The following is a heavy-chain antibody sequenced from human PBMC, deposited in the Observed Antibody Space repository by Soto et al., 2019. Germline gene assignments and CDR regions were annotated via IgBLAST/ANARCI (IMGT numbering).Heavy chain of an antibody. CDR2: FDPEDGET. D-gene: IGHD6-13*01. V-gene: IGHV1-24*01. Sequence: GASVKVSCKVSGYTLTELSMHWVRQAPGKGLEWMGGFDPEDGETIYAQKFQGRVTISRDNSYNTLYLQMNSLRAEDTAVYFCAREQTAAPVNNFDYWGHGILVTVSS. J-gene: IGHJ4*01. CDR3: AREQTAAPVNNFDY. CDR1: GYTLTELS.